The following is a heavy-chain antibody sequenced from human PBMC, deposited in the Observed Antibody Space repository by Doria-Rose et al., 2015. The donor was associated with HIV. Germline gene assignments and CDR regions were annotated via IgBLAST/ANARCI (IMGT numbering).Heavy chain of an antibody. J-gene: IGHJ4*02. CDR3: ATGVTLDY. CDR2: ISSTSAYI. CDR1: GSTFSSHR. V-gene: IGHV3-21*01. D-gene: IGHD3-3*01. Sequence: VQLVQSGGGLVRPGGSLRLSCATSGSTFSSHRINWVRQAPGKGLERVSSISSTSAYINYADSVRGRFTISRDNARNSLYLQMDSLRAEDTAIYYCATGVTLDYWGQGTLVTVSS.